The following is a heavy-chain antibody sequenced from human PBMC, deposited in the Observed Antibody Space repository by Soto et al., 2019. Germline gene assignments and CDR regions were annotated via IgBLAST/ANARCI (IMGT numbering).Heavy chain of an antibody. CDR1: GFTFSSYG. D-gene: IGHD3-10*01. Sequence: GGSLRLSCAASGFTFSSYGMHWVRQAPGKGLEWVAVIWYDGSNKYYADSVKGRFTISRDNSKNTLYLQVNSLRAEDTAVYYCAKAPNTMVSLDIWGQGTMVTVSS. J-gene: IGHJ3*02. V-gene: IGHV3-30*02. CDR2: IWYDGSNK. CDR3: AKAPNTMVSLDI.